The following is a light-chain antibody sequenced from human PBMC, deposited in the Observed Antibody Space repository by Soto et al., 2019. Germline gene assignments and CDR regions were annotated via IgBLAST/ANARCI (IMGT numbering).Light chain of an antibody. V-gene: IGLV1-40*01. J-gene: IGLJ3*02. Sequence: QSVLTQPPSVSGAPGQRVTISCTGSSSNIGAGYHVHGYQQLPGTAPKLLIYGNSNRPSGVPDRFSGSKSGTSASLAITGLQAEDEADYYCQSYDSSLSGSVFGGGTKLTVL. CDR2: GNS. CDR1: SSNIGAGYH. CDR3: QSYDSSLSGSV.